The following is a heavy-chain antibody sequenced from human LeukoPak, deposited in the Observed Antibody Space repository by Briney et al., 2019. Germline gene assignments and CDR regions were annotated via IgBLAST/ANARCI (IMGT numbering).Heavy chain of an antibody. CDR3: ARILVDNAIYQYSYGLPTDY. Sequence: SETLSLTCTVSGGSISSGGYYWSWIRQPPGKGLEWIGEINHSGSTNYNPSLKSRVTISVDTSKNQFSLKLSSVTAADTAVYYCARILVDNAIYQYSYGLPTDYWGQGTLVTVSS. D-gene: IGHD5-18*01. V-gene: IGHV4-39*07. CDR1: GGSISSGGYY. J-gene: IGHJ4*02. CDR2: INHSGST.